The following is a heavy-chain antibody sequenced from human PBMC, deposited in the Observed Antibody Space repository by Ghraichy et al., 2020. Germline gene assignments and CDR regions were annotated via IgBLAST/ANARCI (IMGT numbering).Heavy chain of an antibody. J-gene: IGHJ4*02. Sequence: SETLSLTCAVYGGSFSGYYWSWIRQPPGKGLEWIGEINHSGSTNYNPSLKSRVTISVDTSKNQFSLKLSSVTAADTAVYYCAVDPAGGIAAAGNSDYWGQGTLVTGSS. CDR3: AVDPAGGIAAAGNSDY. V-gene: IGHV4-34*01. CDR1: GGSFSGYY. CDR2: INHSGST. D-gene: IGHD6-13*01.